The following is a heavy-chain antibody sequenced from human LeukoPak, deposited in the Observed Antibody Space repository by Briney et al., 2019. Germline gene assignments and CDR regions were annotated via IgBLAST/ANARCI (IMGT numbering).Heavy chain of an antibody. CDR3: ARDGEPVEMATMWLVSGDFDY. V-gene: IGHV3-74*01. CDR2: INRDGSST. Sequence: GGSLRLSCAASGFTFSSYWMHWVRQVPGKGLVWVSRINRDGSSTSYADSVKGRFTISRDNAKNSLYLQMNSLRAEDTAVYYCARDGEPVEMATMWLVSGDFDYWGQGTLVTVSS. CDR1: GFTFSSYW. D-gene: IGHD5-24*01. J-gene: IGHJ4*02.